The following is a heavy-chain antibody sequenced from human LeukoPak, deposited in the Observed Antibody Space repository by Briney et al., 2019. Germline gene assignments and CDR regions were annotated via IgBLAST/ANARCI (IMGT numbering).Heavy chain of an antibody. CDR1: GFTFSNAW. Sequence: TGGSLRLSCAASGFTFSNAWMSWVRQAPGKGLEWVGRIKSKADGGTTDYAAPVKGRFTISRDDSKNTLYLQMNSLKTEDTAVYYCTTPRGYSSSFLSLDDAFDIWGQGTMVTVSS. CDR3: TTPRGYSSSFLSLDDAFDI. J-gene: IGHJ3*02. CDR2: IKSKADGGTT. V-gene: IGHV3-15*01. D-gene: IGHD6-6*01.